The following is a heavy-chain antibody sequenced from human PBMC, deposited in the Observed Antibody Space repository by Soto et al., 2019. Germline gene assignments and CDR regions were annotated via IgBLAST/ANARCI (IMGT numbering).Heavy chain of an antibody. CDR3: ARVSPPPDY. Sequence: GGALRLSCAASGFTFSDYYMSWIRQAPGKGLEWVSYNSTSGSTINYADSVKGRFTISRDNAKNSLYLQMNSLRAEDTAVYYCARVSPPPDYWGQGTLVTVSS. CDR1: GFTFSDYY. CDR2: NSTSGSTI. J-gene: IGHJ4*02. V-gene: IGHV3-11*01.